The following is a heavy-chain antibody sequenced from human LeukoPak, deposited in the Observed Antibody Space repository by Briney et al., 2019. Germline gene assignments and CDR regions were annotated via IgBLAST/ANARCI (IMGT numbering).Heavy chain of an antibody. J-gene: IGHJ4*02. Sequence: GGSLRLSCAASGFTFSSYWMSWVRQAPGKGLEWVANIKHDGSEKYYVDSVKGRFTNSRENAKTSLYLQMNSLKAEDTAVYYCARPSSGWPHWGQGNLVTVSS. CDR2: IKHDGSEK. V-gene: IGHV3-7*01. CDR1: GFTFSSYW. CDR3: ARPSSGWPH. D-gene: IGHD6-19*01.